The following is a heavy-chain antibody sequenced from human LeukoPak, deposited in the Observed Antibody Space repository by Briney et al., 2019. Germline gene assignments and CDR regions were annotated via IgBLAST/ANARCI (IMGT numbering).Heavy chain of an antibody. CDR2: IYSGGST. CDR1: GFTVSSIY. CDR3: AREIIQLPGYFDY. V-gene: IGHV3-53*01. J-gene: IGHJ4*02. Sequence: GGSLRLSCAASGFTVSSIYMLWPREAPGKALEWCSVIYSGGSTYYAVSVKRRFTISRDNSKNTLYLQMNSLRAEDTAVYYCAREIIQLPGYFDYWGQGTLVTVSS. D-gene: IGHD5-18*01.